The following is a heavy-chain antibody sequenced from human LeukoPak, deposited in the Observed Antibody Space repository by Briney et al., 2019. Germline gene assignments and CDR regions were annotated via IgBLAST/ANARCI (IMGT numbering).Heavy chain of an antibody. CDR2: IYYSGRT. CDR3: ARRVGRWFGERAYYYNYMDV. V-gene: IGHV4-59*12. CDR1: GGSISNY. J-gene: IGHJ6*03. D-gene: IGHD3-10*01. Sequence: SETLSLTCSVSGGSISNYWSWIRQPPGRGLEWIGYIYYSGRTSYNPSLKSRVTISVDTSKNQFSLRLSSVTAADTAVYYCARRVGRWFGERAYYYNYMDVWGKGTTVTISS.